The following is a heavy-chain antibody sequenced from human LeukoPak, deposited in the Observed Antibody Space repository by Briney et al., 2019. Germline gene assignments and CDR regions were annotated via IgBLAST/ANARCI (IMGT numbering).Heavy chain of an antibody. J-gene: IGHJ4*02. Sequence: SETLSLTCGVYGGSFSGYYWSWIRQPPGKGLEWIGEINHSGSTNYNPSLKSRVTISVDTSKNQFSLKLSSVTAADTAVYYCARGRQGIAVAGTPYYFDYWGQGTLVTVSS. CDR2: INHSGST. D-gene: IGHD6-19*01. CDR1: GGSFSGYY. CDR3: ARGRQGIAVAGTPYYFDY. V-gene: IGHV4-34*01.